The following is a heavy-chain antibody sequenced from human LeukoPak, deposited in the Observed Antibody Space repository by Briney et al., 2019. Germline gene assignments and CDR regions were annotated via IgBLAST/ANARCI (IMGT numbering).Heavy chain of an antibody. CDR1: GFTFSSYW. J-gene: IGHJ6*02. CDR3: AKDREYMVRGVIGYYYYYGMDV. Sequence: GGSLRLSCVASGFTFSSYWMHWVRQDPRKGLVWVSFISSTGGTIYYADSVKGRFTISRDNSKNTLYLQMNSLRAEDTAVYYCAKDREYMVRGVIGYYYYYGMDVWGQGTTVTVSS. CDR2: ISSTGGTI. D-gene: IGHD3-10*01. V-gene: IGHV3-NL1*01.